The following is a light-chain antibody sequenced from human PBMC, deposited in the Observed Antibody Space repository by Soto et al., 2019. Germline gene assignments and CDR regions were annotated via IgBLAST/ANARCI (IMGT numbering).Light chain of an antibody. V-gene: IGKV1D-12*01. Sequence: DIQMTQSPSSVSASVGDRVTITCRASQGISSWLAWYQQKPGKAPKLLIYAASTLQSGVPSRFSGSGSGKNFTPPISGLQPEDFETYYCQQGNGFPLPLGGGTRVKIK. CDR3: QQGNGFPLP. CDR2: AAS. J-gene: IGKJ4*01. CDR1: QGISSW.